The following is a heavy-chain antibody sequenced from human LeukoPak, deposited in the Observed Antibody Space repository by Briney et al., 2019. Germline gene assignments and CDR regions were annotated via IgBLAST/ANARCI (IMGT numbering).Heavy chain of an antibody. D-gene: IGHD1-26*01. V-gene: IGHV5-51*01. Sequence: GESLKISCKGSGYSFTDYWIGWVRQMPGKGLEWMGVIYPGDSDARYSPSFQGQVTISADKSISTAYLQWSSLKASDTAMYYCARTYGGTSYSCFDPWRQGTLVTVSS. J-gene: IGHJ5*02. CDR1: GYSFTDYW. CDR2: IYPGDSDA. CDR3: ARTYGGTSYSCFDP.